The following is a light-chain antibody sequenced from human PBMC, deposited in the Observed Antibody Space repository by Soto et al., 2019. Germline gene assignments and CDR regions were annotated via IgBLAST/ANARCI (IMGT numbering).Light chain of an antibody. CDR2: GAS. CDR1: HTIATY. Sequence: IQMTQSPSSLYASVGDGVTLTCRASHTIATYLNWYQQKPGQVPEVLIYGASRLHVGVQSRFTGSGYGTDFTLTINILQPEDFALYYCQQFYYYPHYFGHWTKLEV. V-gene: IGKV1-39*01. J-gene: IGKJ2*01. CDR3: QQFYYYPHY.